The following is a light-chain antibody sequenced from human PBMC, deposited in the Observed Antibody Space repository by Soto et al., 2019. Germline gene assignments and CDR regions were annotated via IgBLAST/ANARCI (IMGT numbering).Light chain of an antibody. CDR1: SSNIGAGYD. V-gene: IGLV1-40*01. CDR2: GNS. CDR3: QSYGSSLSGVV. J-gene: IGLJ2*01. Sequence: QSVLTQPPSVSGAPGQRVTISCTGSSSNIGAGYDVHWYQQLPGTAPKLLIYGNSNRPSGVPDRISGSKSGTSASLAITGLQAEDEADYYCQSYGSSLSGVVFGGGTKLTVL.